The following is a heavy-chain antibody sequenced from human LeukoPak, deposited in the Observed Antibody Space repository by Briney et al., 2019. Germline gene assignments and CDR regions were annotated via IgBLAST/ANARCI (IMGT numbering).Heavy chain of an antibody. CDR1: GGSFSGYY. D-gene: IGHD3-10*01. J-gene: IGHJ4*02. V-gene: IGHV4-34*01. CDR3: AGDRDGIFDY. Sequence: SETLSLTCAAYGGSFSGYYWSWIRQPPGKGLEWIGEINHSGSTNYNPSLKSRVTISIDMSKNQFSLKLSSGTAADTAMYYCAGDRDGIFDYWGQGTLVTVSS. CDR2: INHSGST.